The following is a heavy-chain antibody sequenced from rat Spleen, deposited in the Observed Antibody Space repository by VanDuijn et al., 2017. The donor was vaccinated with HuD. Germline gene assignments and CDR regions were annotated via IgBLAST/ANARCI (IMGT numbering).Heavy chain of an antibody. J-gene: IGHJ2*01. CDR1: GFTYSNYV. CDR3: TRGGYYFDY. V-gene: IGHV5-25*01. CDR2: ISPSGSIT. Sequence: EVQLVESGGGLVQPGRSLKLSCAASGFTYSNYVMAWVSQAPTKGLEWVASISPSGSITNYRDSVKGRFTISRDNAKSTLYLQMNSLRSEDTATYYCTRGGYYFDYWGQGVMVTVSS.